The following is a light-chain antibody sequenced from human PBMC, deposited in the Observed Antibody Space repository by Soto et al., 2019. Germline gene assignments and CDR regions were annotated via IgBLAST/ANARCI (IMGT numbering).Light chain of an antibody. CDR2: EDI. CDR3: CSYAGSTTWV. Sequence: QSALTQPASVSGSPGQSITISCTGTSSDVGSYNLVSWYQQHPGTAPKLMIYEDIKRASGVSNRFSGSTSGITASLTISVLQAEDEADYYCCSYAGSTTWVFGGGPQLTVL. V-gene: IGLV2-23*01. J-gene: IGLJ3*02. CDR1: SSDVGSYNL.